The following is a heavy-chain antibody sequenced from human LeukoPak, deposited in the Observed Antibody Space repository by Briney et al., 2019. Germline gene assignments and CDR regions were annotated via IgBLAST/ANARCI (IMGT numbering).Heavy chain of an antibody. CDR1: GCTFSSYA. V-gene: IGHV1-69*05. CDR3: ARDFEDCSGGSCLYYFDY. CDR2: IIPIFGTA. J-gene: IGHJ4*02. Sequence: SSVKVSCKASGCTFSSYAISWVRQAPGQGLEWMGRIIPIFGTANYAQKFQGRVTITTDESTSTASMELSSLRSEDTAVYYCARDFEDCSGGSCLYYFDYWGQGTLVTVSS. D-gene: IGHD2-15*01.